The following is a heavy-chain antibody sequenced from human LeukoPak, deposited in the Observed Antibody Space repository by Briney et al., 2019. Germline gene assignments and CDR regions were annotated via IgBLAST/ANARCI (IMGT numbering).Heavy chain of an antibody. CDR2: IYHSGST. D-gene: IGHD3-22*01. CDR1: GFTFSSYSM. J-gene: IGHJ4*02. V-gene: IGHV4-4*02. CDR3: AGSDSSGYYYVSDY. Sequence: GSLRLSCAASGFTFSSYSMNWVRQPPGEGLEWIGEIYHSGSTNYNPSLKSRVTISVDKSKNQFSLKLSSVTAADTAVYYCAGSDSSGYYYVSDYWGQGTLVTVSS.